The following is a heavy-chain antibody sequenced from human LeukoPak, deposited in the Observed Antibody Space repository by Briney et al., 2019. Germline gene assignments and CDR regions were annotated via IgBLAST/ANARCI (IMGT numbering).Heavy chain of an antibody. J-gene: IGHJ3*02. D-gene: IGHD7-27*01. V-gene: IGHV4-30-4*01. CDR1: GDSISGGDYY. CDR2: IYYSGST. CDR3: ARDVLDWGSGYAFDI. Sequence: SQTLSLTCTVSGDSISGGDYYWSWIRQPPGKGLEWIGYIYYSGSTYYNPSLKSRVIISLDTSKNEFSLKLSSVTAADTAVYYCARDVLDWGSGYAFDIWGQGTMVTVSS.